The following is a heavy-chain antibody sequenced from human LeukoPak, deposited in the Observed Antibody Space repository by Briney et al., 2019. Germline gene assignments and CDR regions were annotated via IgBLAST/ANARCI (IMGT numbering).Heavy chain of an antibody. CDR3: AREPVTGTLNFFDP. V-gene: IGHV1-2*02. Sequence: ASVKVSCKASGYTFTDYYSHWVRQAPGQGLEWMGWIKPNSGGTNYAHKFQGRVTMTRDTSLNTAYMELNRLISDDTAVYYCAREPVTGTLNFFDPWGQGALVTVTS. CDR2: IKPNSGGT. D-gene: IGHD6-19*01. J-gene: IGHJ5*02. CDR1: GYTFTDYY.